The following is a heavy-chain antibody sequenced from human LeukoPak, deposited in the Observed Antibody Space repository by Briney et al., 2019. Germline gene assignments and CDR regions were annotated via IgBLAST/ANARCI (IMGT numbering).Heavy chain of an antibody. CDR1: GFTFSNYY. Sequence: GGSLRLSCAASGFTFSNYYMSWIRQAPGKGLEWVSYISSSGSTIYYADSVKGRFTISRDNAKNSLYLQMNSLRAEDTAVYYCARDALSTTNWFDPWGQGTLVTVSS. V-gene: IGHV3-11*04. D-gene: IGHD1-14*01. CDR2: ISSSGSTI. J-gene: IGHJ5*02. CDR3: ARDALSTTNWFDP.